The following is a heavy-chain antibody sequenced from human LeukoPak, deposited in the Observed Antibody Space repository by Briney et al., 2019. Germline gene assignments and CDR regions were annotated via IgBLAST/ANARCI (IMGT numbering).Heavy chain of an antibody. CDR2: IHYSGST. D-gene: IGHD5-24*01. CDR3: ARDRGMATIFYYFDH. CDR1: GASISSYY. V-gene: IGHV4-59*01. Sequence: SETLSLTCTVSGASISSYYWSWIRQPPGKGLEWIGYIHYSGSTNYNPSLKSRVTISVDTSKNQFSLKLSSVTAADTAVYYCARDRGMATIFYYFDHWGQGTLVTVSS. J-gene: IGHJ4*02.